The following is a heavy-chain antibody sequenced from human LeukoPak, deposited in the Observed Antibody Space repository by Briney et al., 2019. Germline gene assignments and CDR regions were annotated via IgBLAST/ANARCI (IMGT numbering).Heavy chain of an antibody. D-gene: IGHD2-21*02. V-gene: IGHV1-69*04. CDR3: ARDLREGDLNWFDP. Sequence: ASVKVSRKASGYTFTSYGISWVRQAPGQGLEWMGRIIPILGIANYAQKFQGRVTITADKSTSTAYMELSSLRSEDTAVYYCARDLREGDLNWFDPWGQGTLVTVSS. CDR1: GYTFTSYG. CDR2: IIPILGIA. J-gene: IGHJ5*02.